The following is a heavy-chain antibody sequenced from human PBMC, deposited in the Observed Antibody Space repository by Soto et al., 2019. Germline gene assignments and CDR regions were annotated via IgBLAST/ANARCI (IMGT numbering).Heavy chain of an antibody. Sequence: SVKVSCKASGGTYSSYAISWVRQAPGQGLEWMGGIIPIFGTANYAQKFQGRVTITADKSTSTAYMELSSLRSEDTAVYYCARDAVPAAIGYWFDPWGQGTLVTVSS. D-gene: IGHD2-2*02. CDR1: GGTYSSYA. J-gene: IGHJ5*02. CDR3: ARDAVPAAIGYWFDP. V-gene: IGHV1-69*06. CDR2: IIPIFGTA.